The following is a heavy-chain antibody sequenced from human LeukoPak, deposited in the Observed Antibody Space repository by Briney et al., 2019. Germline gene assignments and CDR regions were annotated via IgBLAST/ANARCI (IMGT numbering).Heavy chain of an antibody. CDR3: AKDQRWESPHYLDS. Sequence: GGSLRLSCAASGFTFSRYWMSWVRQVPRKGLEWVANIKQDGSEKYYVDSVRGRFTISRDNSKNTLYVQMNSLRDEDTAVYYCAKDQRWESPHYLDSWGQGTLVTVSS. V-gene: IGHV3-7*03. D-gene: IGHD1-26*01. CDR1: GFTFSRYW. CDR2: IKQDGSEK. J-gene: IGHJ4*02.